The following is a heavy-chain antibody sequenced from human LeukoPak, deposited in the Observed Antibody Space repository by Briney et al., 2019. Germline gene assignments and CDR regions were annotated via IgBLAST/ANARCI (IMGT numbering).Heavy chain of an antibody. J-gene: IGHJ4*02. D-gene: IGHD5-12*01. Sequence: PSETLSLTCTVSGGSINSYYWSWIRQPPGKGLEWIGYVYHSGSTNYNPSLKSRVTISVDKSKNQFSLKLTSVTAADTAVYYCARNGGKGAYGYWGQGTLVTVSS. CDR2: VYHSGST. CDR3: ARNGGKGAYGY. CDR1: GGSINSYY. V-gene: IGHV4-59*12.